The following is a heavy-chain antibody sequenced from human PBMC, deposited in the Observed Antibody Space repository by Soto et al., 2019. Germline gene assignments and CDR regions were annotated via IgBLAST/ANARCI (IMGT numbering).Heavy chain of an antibody. Sequence: QVQLQESGPGVVKPSETLSLTCTISGGIISSYYWSWIRQPPGKGPEWIGYISYTGRTSHNPSLKSRVTMSVDTSKNQFSLNLTSVTAADTAVYYCARDVGLGDYSLGMEVWGQGTMVSVPS. CDR1: GGIISSYY. J-gene: IGHJ6*02. V-gene: IGHV4-59*12. CDR2: ISYTGRT. CDR3: ARDVGLGDYSLGMEV. D-gene: IGHD2-21*01.